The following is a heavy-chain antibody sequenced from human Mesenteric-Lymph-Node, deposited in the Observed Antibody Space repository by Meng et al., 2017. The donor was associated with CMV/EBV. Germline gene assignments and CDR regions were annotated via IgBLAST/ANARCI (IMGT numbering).Heavy chain of an antibody. V-gene: IGHV3-30-3*01. CDR2: ISYDGSKE. CDR3: ARVLYRLPSLRILTAKDAYYHYYYGLDV. Sequence: GGSLRLSCAASGFTFTYHAIHWVRQAPGKGLEWVAVISYDGSKEFYADSVKGRFTISRDNSKNTLYLQMNSLTPEDTAVYYCARVLYRLPSLRILTAKDAYYHYYYGLDVWGPGTTVTVSS. D-gene: IGHD2-15*01. CDR1: GFTFTYHA. J-gene: IGHJ6*02.